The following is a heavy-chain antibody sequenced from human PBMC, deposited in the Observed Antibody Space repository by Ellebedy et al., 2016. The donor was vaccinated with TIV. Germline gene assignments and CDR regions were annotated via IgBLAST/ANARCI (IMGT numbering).Heavy chain of an antibody. CDR1: GFTFSDYF. V-gene: IGHV3-11*01. J-gene: IGHJ6*02. D-gene: IGHD2-2*01. CDR3: GRTSEPGPVAYYYNGMDV. CDR2: IPASGTGI. Sequence: PGGSLRLSCAGSGFTFSDYFMSWVRQAPGKGLEWILYIPASGTGIYYAASVKGRFTVARDNANKSLHLQMNNLTGVDSAVYYSGRTSEPGPVAYYYNGMDVWGQGTTVTVSS.